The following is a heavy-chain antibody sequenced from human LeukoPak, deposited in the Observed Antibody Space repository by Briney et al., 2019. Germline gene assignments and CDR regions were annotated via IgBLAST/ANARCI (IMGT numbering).Heavy chain of an antibody. CDR3: AKARRPSYYFDY. Sequence: GGSLRLSCVASGFTFSTYSMNWVRQAPGKGLEWVSYISGTSNTIYYADSVKGRFTISRDNAKNSLYLQVNSLRAEDTAVYYCAKARRPSYYFDYWGQGTLVTVSS. CDR2: ISGTSNTI. CDR1: GFTFSTYS. V-gene: IGHV3-48*01. J-gene: IGHJ4*02.